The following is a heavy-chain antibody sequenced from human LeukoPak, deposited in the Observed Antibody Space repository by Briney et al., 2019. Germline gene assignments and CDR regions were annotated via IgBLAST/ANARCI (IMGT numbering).Heavy chain of an antibody. V-gene: IGHV3-7*01. CDR3: AASPGIAAAGTG. CDR1: GFTFSSYW. Sequence: GGSLRLSCAASGFTFSSYWMNWARQAPGKGLEWVASINHNGNVNYYVDSVKGRFTISRDNAKNSLYLQMNSLRAEDTAVYYCAASPGIAAAGTGGGQGTLVTVSS. CDR2: INHNGNVN. D-gene: IGHD6-13*01. J-gene: IGHJ4*02.